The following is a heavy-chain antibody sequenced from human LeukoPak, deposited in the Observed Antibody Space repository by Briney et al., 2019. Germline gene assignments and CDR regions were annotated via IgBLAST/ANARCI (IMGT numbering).Heavy chain of an antibody. CDR1: GNSISSGDNY. Sequence: PSETLSLTCTVSGNSISSGDNYWSWIRQSAGKGLEWIGRIYTSGSTNYNPSLKSRVTISGDTSKNQFSLRLSSVTAADTAVYYCARASYSYDINGWVPFDYWGQGTLVTVSS. CDR2: IYTSGST. CDR3: ARASYSYDINGWVPFDY. D-gene: IGHD3-22*01. J-gene: IGHJ4*02. V-gene: IGHV4-61*02.